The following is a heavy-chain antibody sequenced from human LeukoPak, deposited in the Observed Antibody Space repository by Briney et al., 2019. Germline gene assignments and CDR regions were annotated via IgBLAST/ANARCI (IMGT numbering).Heavy chain of an antibody. CDR1: GGSISSSSYY. D-gene: IGHD6-19*01. V-gene: IGHV4-39*07. CDR3: ARGSLRSGWYYGALVYYYMDV. J-gene: IGHJ6*03. Sequence: PSETLSLTCTVSGGSISSSSYYWGWIRQPSGKGLEWVGEINHSGSTNYNPSRKSRVTIAVDTSKNQFSLKLSSVTAADTAVYYCARGSLRSGWYYGALVYYYMDVWGKGTTVTVSS. CDR2: INHSGST.